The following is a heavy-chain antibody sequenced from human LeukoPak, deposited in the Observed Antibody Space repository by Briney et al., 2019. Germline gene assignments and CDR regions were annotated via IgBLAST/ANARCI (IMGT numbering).Heavy chain of an antibody. CDR3: TRPTYYYDSSGYYFFDY. CDR1: GFTFSGSA. J-gene: IGHJ4*02. CDR2: IRSKANSYAT. Sequence: PGGSLRLSCAASGFTFSGSAMHWVSQASGKGLEWVGRIRSKANSYATAYAASVKGRFTISRDDSKNTAYLQMNSLKTEDTAVYYCTRPTYYYDSSGYYFFDYWGQGTLVTVSS. D-gene: IGHD3-22*01. V-gene: IGHV3-73*01.